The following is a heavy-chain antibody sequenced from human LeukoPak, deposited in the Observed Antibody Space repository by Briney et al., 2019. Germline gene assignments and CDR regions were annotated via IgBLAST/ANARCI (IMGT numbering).Heavy chain of an antibody. V-gene: IGHV3-23*01. Sequence: PGGSLRLSCAASGFTFSSYAMNWVRQAPGKGLEWVSGISVSGDSTYSAGSVKGRFTISRDNSKNTLYLQMGSLRAEDTAVYYCAKDGGRNVYYHIDYWGQGTLVTVSS. CDR3: AKDGGRNVYYHIDY. D-gene: IGHD3-22*01. CDR1: GFTFSSYA. CDR2: ISVSGDST. J-gene: IGHJ4*02.